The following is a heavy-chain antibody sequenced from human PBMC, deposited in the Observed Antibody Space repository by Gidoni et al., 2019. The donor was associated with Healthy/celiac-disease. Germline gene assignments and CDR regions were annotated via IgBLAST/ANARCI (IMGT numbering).Heavy chain of an antibody. CDR3: TTSEYSGYEMIDY. D-gene: IGHD5-12*01. CDR1: GFTFSGYG. J-gene: IGHJ4*02. CDR2: IWYDGSNK. Sequence: QVQMVESGGGVVQPGRSLRLSCAASGFTFSGYGMHWVRLAPGKGLEWVAVIWYDGSNKYYADSVKGRFTISRDNSKNTLYLQMNSLRAEDTAVYYCTTSEYSGYEMIDYWGQGTLVTVSS. V-gene: IGHV3-33*01.